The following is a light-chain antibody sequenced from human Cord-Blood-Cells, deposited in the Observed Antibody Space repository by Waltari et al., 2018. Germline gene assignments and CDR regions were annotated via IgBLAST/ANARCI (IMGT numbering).Light chain of an antibody. CDR3: SSYAGSNNLV. CDR1: RSDFGGYTY. V-gene: IGLV2-8*01. J-gene: IGLJ3*02. CDR2: EVS. Sequence: QSVLPKLPPASGSPGHSAPTPCPETRSDFGGYTYFSWYQQHPGKAPKLMIYEVSKRPSGVPDRFSGSKSGNTASLTVSGLQAEDEADYYCSSYAGSNNLVFGGGTKLTVL.